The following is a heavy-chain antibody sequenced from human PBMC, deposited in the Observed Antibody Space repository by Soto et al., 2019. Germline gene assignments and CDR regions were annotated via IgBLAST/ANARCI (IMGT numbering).Heavy chain of an antibody. CDR3: AREGVPTDQKSSDFDY. V-gene: IGHV3-30*03. J-gene: IGHJ4*02. CDR1: GFTFTDYG. D-gene: IGHD6-6*01. CDR2: ISHDGNDI. Sequence: QVPLVESGGGVVQPGRSLRLSCAASGFTFTDYGMHWIRQAPGKGLEWVALISHDGNDIFYGGSVKGRFTISRDNSKNTVHLQMNSLRREDTAVYYCAREGVPTDQKSSDFDYWGLGTLVTVSS.